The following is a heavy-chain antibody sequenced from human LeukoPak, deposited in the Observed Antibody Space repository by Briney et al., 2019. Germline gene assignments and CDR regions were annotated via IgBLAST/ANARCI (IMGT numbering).Heavy chain of an antibody. CDR2: ITSSGSTI. V-gene: IGHV3-48*03. Sequence: PGGSLRLSCAASGFTFRSYEMNWVRQAPGKELEWVSYITSSGSTIYYADSVKGRFTISRDNAKSSLYLQMNSLRAEDTAVYYCARANYYDISGYDYWGQGTLVTVSS. D-gene: IGHD3-22*01. CDR3: ARANYYDISGYDY. CDR1: GFTFRSYE. J-gene: IGHJ4*02.